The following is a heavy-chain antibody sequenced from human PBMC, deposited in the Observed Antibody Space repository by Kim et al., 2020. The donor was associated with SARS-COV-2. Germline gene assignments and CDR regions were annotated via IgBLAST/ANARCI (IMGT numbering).Heavy chain of an antibody. D-gene: IGHD3-3*01. V-gene: IGHV4-59*13. J-gene: IGHJ4*02. CDR2: IYYSGST. CDR1: GGSISSYY. CDR3: ARVSITTAEWLLFSGTETPEYYFHY. Sequence: SETLSLTCTVSGGSISSYYWSWIRQPPGKGLEWIGYIYYSGSTNYNPSLKSRVTISVDTSKNQFSLKLSSVTAADTAVYYCARVSITTAEWLLFSGTETPEYYFHYWGQGTLVTVSS.